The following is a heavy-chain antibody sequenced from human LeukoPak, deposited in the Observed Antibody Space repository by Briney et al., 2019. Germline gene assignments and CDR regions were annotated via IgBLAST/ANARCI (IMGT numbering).Heavy chain of an antibody. Sequence: SETLSLTCTVSGGSISSSSYYWGWIRQPPGKGLEWIGSIYYSGSTYYNPSLKSRVTISVDTSKNQFSLKLSSVTAVDTAVYYCARQRGSCSSTSCHNWFDPWGQGTLVTVSS. CDR3: ARQRGSCSSTSCHNWFDP. CDR2: IYYSGST. CDR1: GGSISSSSYY. J-gene: IGHJ5*02. D-gene: IGHD2-2*01. V-gene: IGHV4-39*01.